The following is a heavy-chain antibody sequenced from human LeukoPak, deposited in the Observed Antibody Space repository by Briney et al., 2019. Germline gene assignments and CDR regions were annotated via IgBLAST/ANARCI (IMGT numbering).Heavy chain of an antibody. V-gene: IGHV4-34*01. Sequence: SETLSLTCAVYGGSFSGYYWSWLRQPPGKGLEWIGEINHSGSTNYNPSLKSRVTISVDTSKNQFSLKLSSVTAADTAVYYCAREAYDSSGWYRQHTRIDYWGQGTLVTVSS. D-gene: IGHD6-19*01. CDR1: GGSFSGYY. CDR3: AREAYDSSGWYRQHTRIDY. J-gene: IGHJ4*02. CDR2: INHSGST.